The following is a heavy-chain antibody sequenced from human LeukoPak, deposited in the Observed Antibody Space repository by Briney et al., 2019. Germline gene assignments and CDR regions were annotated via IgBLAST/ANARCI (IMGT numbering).Heavy chain of an antibody. J-gene: IGHJ4*02. V-gene: IGHV4-34*01. CDR1: GWSFSGYY. CDR2: INHSGST. CDR3: ARVLTTVTLFDY. Sequence: SETLSLTGAVYGWSFSGYYWSWIRHPPGKGLKGIGEINHSGSTNYNPSLTSRVTISVDTSKSQFSLKLSSVTAADTAVYYCARVLTTVTLFDYWGQGTLVTVSS. D-gene: IGHD4-17*01.